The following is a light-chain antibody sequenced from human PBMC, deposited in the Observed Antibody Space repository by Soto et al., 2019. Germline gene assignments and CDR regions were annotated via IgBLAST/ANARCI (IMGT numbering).Light chain of an antibody. CDR3: QQYNSYSWT. J-gene: IGKJ1*01. CDR1: QSVSSSY. V-gene: IGKV3-20*01. CDR2: GAS. Sequence: EIVLTQSPGTLSLSAGERVTLSFMASQSVSSSYLAWYQQKLGQAPRVLIFGASTRATGIPARFSGSGSGTEFTLTISSLQPDDFATYYCQQYNSYSWTFGQGTKV.